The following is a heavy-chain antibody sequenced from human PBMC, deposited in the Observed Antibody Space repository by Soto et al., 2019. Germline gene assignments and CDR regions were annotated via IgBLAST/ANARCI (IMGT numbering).Heavy chain of an antibody. CDR3: ARVQARGIVYIFDY. CDR1: RFTFSNYW. V-gene: IGHV3-7*03. J-gene: IGHJ4*02. Sequence: EVQLVESGGGLVQPGGSLRLSCAASRFTFSNYWMSCVRQAPGKGLEWVANIKQDGSEKYYVDSVKGRFTISRDNAKNSLYLQMNSLRAEDTAVYYCARVQARGIVYIFDYWGQGTLVTVSS. CDR2: IKQDGSEK. D-gene: IGHD2-8*01.